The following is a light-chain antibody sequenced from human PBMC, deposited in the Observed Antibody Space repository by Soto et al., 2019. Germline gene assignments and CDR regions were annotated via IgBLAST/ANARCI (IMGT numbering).Light chain of an antibody. Sequence: EIVMTQSPATLSVSPGERATLSCRASQSVSSNLAWYQQKPGQAPRLLIYGASTRATGIPARFSGSGSVTEFTLTISILQSEDFAVYYGQQYNNWPSLTFGQGTKVEIK. CDR2: GAS. J-gene: IGKJ1*01. V-gene: IGKV3-15*01. CDR1: QSVSSN. CDR3: QQYNNWPSLT.